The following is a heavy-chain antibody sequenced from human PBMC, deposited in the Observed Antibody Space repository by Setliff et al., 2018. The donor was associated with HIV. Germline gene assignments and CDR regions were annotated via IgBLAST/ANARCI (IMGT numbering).Heavy chain of an antibody. CDR2: IYTTGST. V-gene: IGHV4-61*09. CDR3: ARAHTGGWSH. Sequence: PSETLSLTCTVSGGSIRSGSYHWTWIRQPAGKGLEWVGHIYTTGSTDYNPSLKSRVTISVDTSKNQLSLKLSSVTAADTAVYYCARAHTGGWSHWGQGTLVTVSS. D-gene: IGHD6-19*01. J-gene: IGHJ4*02. CDR1: GGSIRSGSYH.